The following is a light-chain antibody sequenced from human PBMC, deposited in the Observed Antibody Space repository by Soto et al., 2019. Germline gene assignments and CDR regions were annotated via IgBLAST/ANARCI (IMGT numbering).Light chain of an antibody. CDR3: QQYYGTPLA. CDR1: QSVLHSSNGNNY. V-gene: IGKV4-1*01. Sequence: DIEMTQSPDSLSVSLGERATINCRSSQSVLHSSNGNNYIAWYQQKPGQPPKLLIYWASTRESGVPDRFSGSGSGTDFTLTISSLQAEDVAFYYCQQYYGTPLAFGPGTKVDIK. CDR2: WAS. J-gene: IGKJ3*01.